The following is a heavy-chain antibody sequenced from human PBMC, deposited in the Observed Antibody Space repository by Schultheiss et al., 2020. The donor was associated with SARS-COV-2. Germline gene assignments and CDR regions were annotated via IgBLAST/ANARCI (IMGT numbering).Heavy chain of an antibody. D-gene: IGHD4-17*01. Sequence: ASVKVSCKASGYTFTSYGISWVRQAPGQGLEWMGWINPNSGGTNYAQKFQGRVTMTRDTSISIAYMEVSRLRSDDTAVYYCASGWGHDYGGYWGQGTLVTVSS. CDR1: GYTFTSYG. CDR2: INPNSGGT. CDR3: ASGWGHDYGGY. V-gene: IGHV1-2*02. J-gene: IGHJ4*02.